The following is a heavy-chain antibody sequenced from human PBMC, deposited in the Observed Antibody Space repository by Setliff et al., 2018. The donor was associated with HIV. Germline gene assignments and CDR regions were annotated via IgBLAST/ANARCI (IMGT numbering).Heavy chain of an antibody. CDR3: ARVSCSSWYSIPRYYYYSMDV. CDR1: GESFSGFY. J-gene: IGHJ6*03. Sequence: SETLSLTCAVYGESFSGFYWNWIRQPPGKGLEWIGEINPSGSTNYNPSLKSRVTISVDKAKNQFSLKLTSVTAADTAVYYCARVSCSSWYSIPRYYYYSMDVWGNGTTVTVSS. V-gene: IGHV4-34*01. CDR2: INPSGST. D-gene: IGHD6-13*01.